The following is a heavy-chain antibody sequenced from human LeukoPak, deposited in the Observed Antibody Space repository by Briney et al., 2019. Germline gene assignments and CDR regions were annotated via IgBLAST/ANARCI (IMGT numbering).Heavy chain of an antibody. V-gene: IGHV5-51*01. CDR2: IYPGDSTT. D-gene: IGHD3-16*01. Sequence: GESLKISCKGSGYSFPSYSIGWARQMPGKGLEWLGIIYPGDSTTRYSPSFQGQVTISADTSINTAYLQWSSLKASDTATYYCARLYTTLTRSLWGRSDRWGQGTLVTVYS. CDR1: GYSFPSYS. CDR3: ARLYTTLTRSLWGRSDR. J-gene: IGHJ5*02.